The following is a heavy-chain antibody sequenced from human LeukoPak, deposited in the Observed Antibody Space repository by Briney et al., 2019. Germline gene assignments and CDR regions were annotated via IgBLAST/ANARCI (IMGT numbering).Heavy chain of an antibody. J-gene: IGHJ6*02. CDR3: ARGRRSSARVTAMDV. Sequence: GGSLRLSCAASGFTFSIYWMNWVRQAPGKGPEWMAIIKEDGSEKYSVDSVKGRFTISRDNAKNSLYLQMNSLRVEDTAVYYCARGRRSSARVTAMDVWGQGTTVTVAS. CDR2: IKEDGSEK. D-gene: IGHD2-2*01. CDR1: GFTFSIYW. V-gene: IGHV3-7*02.